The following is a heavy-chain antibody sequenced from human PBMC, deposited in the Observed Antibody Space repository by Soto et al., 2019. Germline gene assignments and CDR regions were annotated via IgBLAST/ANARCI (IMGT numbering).Heavy chain of an antibody. D-gene: IGHD6-19*01. Sequence: EVQLLELGGDLVQPGGSLRLSCAASGLTFIDYGINWVRQAPGKGLEWVSCLYNPHDTTSFADSVKGRFTISRDNSKKTLYLEMNSLRVEDTGIYFCALGQYGRGWKYWGQGTPVTVSS. J-gene: IGHJ4*02. CDR2: LYNPHDTT. CDR3: ALGQYGRGWKY. CDR1: GLTFIDYG. V-gene: IGHV3-23*05.